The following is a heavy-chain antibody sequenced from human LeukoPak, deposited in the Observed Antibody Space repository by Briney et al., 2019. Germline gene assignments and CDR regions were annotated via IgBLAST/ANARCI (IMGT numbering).Heavy chain of an antibody. CDR2: ISGSGGST. J-gene: IGHJ4*02. V-gene: IGHV3-23*01. D-gene: IGHD6-19*01. CDR3: ATEKTTCIAVAGLFTDY. Sequence: GGSLRLSCAASGFTVSSNYVSWVRQAPGKGLEWVSAISGSGGSTYYADSVKGRFTISRDNSKNTLYLQMNSLRAEDTAVYYCATEKTTCIAVAGLFTDYWGQGTLVTVSS. CDR1: GFTVSSNY.